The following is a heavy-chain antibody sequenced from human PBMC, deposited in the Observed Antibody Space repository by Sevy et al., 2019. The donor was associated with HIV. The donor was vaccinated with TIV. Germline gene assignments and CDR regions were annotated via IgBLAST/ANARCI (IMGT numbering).Heavy chain of an antibody. CDR3: AREWCIGASCYIIDY. J-gene: IGHJ4*02. Sequence: GGSLRVSCAASGFTFSTYTMNWVRQAPGKGLEWVSSISGSSNYMYYANSVKGRFTISRDNAENSVSLQMNSLRAGDTAVYYCAREWCIGASCYIIDYWGQGTLVTVSS. CDR2: ISGSSNYM. V-gene: IGHV3-21*01. CDR1: GFTFSTYT. D-gene: IGHD2-2*02.